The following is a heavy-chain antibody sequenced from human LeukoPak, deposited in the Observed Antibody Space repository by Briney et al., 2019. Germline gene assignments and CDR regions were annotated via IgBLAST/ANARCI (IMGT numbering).Heavy chain of an antibody. V-gene: IGHV4-39*01. D-gene: IGHD3-9*01. CDR1: GGSISSSSYY. Sequence: PSETLSLTCTVSGGSISSSSYYWGWIRQPPGKGLEWIGSIYYSGSTYYNPSLKSRVTISVDTSKNQFSLKLSSVTAADTAVYYCARAEVLRYFDWDAFDIWGQGTMVTVSS. J-gene: IGHJ3*02. CDR3: ARAEVLRYFDWDAFDI. CDR2: IYYSGST.